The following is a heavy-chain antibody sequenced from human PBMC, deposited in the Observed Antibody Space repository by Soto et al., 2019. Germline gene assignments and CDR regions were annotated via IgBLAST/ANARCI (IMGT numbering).Heavy chain of an antibody. CDR1: GFTFSSYG. CDR3: AKDSFSDKGPVAGIGVDY. Sequence: QVQLVESGGGVVQPGRSLRLSCAASGFTFSSYGMHWVRQAPGKGLEWVAVISYDGSNKYYADSVKGRFTISRDNSKNTLYLQMNSLRAEDTAVYYCAKDSFSDKGPVAGIGVDYWGQGTLVTVSS. CDR2: ISYDGSNK. D-gene: IGHD6-19*01. V-gene: IGHV3-30*18. J-gene: IGHJ4*02.